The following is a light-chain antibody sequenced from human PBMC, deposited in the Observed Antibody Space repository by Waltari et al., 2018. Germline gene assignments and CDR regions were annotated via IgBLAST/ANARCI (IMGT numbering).Light chain of an antibody. J-gene: IGKJ1*01. V-gene: IGKV1-5*03. CDR2: KTS. Sequence: DFQMTQSSPTLSPSVGDRVTITCRASQSVGVWLAWYQQKPGKAPQVLIYKTSSLESGVPSRFSGSGSGTEFTLTISNLQPADFATYYCQQYNSFPKTFGQGTKVEIK. CDR1: QSVGVW. CDR3: QQYNSFPKT.